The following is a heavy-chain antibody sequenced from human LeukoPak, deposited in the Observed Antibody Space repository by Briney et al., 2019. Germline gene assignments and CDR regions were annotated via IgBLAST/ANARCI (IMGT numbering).Heavy chain of an antibody. J-gene: IGHJ4*02. CDR3: ARDRYGYDSSFDY. CDR2: IYYSGST. Sequence: SETLSLTCTVSGGSISSYYWSWIRQPPGKRLEWIGYIYYSGSTNYNPSLKSRVTISVDTSKNQFSLKLSSVTAADTAVYYCARDRYGYDSSFDYWGQGTLVTVSS. V-gene: IGHV4-59*01. CDR1: GGSISSYY. D-gene: IGHD5-12*01.